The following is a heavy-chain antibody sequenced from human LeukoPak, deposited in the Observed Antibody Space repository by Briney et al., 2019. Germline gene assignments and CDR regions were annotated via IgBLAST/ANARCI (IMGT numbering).Heavy chain of an antibody. V-gene: IGHV1-46*01. CDR3: ARDNSVGEIAWWFDL. D-gene: IGHD1-26*01. CDR2: INPSGSST. Sequence: ASVKVSCKASGYSFTSHYMHWVRQAPGQGLEWMGLINPSGSSTLYAQNFQGRVTMTRDMSTTTDYMELSSLRSEDTAVYYCARDNSVGEIAWWFDLWGQGTLVTVSS. CDR1: GYSFTSHY. J-gene: IGHJ5*02.